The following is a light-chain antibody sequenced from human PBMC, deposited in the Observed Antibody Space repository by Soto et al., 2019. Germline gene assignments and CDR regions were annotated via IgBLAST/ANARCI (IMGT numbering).Light chain of an antibody. Sequence: DIQMTQSPPSLSASVGDRLTITCRASQGISTYLNWYRQKPGKAPELLIYAASTLQSGVPSRFSGSGSGTDFTLTISSLQPEDFAVYYCHQRSNWPPTFGGGTKVDIK. CDR3: HQRSNWPPT. J-gene: IGKJ4*01. V-gene: IGKV1-39*01. CDR2: AAS. CDR1: QGISTY.